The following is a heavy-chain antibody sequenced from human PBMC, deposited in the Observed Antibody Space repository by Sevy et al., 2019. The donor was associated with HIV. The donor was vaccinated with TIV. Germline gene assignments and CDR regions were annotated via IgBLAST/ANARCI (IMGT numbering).Heavy chain of an antibody. V-gene: IGHV3-49*03. J-gene: IGHJ5*02. CDR3: SRDPSGHNYYRSVGWFDP. CDR2: INSKTFGGTT. D-gene: IGHD3-22*01. Sequence: GGSLRLSCTASGFIFADSAMSWSRQAPGKGLEWLGFINSKTFGGTTDYAASVKGRITKSRDDSKSIAYLQMNSLKTEDTAVYYCSRDPSGHNYYRSVGWFDPWGQGTLVTVSS. CDR1: GFIFADSA.